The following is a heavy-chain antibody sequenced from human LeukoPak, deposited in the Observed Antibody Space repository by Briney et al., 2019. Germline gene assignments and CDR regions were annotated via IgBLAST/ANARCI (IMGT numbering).Heavy chain of an antibody. J-gene: IGHJ4*02. V-gene: IGHV3-15*01. D-gene: IGHD2-2*01. CDR2: ITDGGAT. CDR3: ATDRRPAALFDY. Sequence: GGSLRLSCAASRFTFSNAWMSWVRQAPGKGLEWVGRITDGGATDYAAPVKGRFTISRDDSKNTLYLQMNSLKTEDTAVYYCATDRRPAALFDYWGQGTLVTVSS. CDR1: RFTFSNAW.